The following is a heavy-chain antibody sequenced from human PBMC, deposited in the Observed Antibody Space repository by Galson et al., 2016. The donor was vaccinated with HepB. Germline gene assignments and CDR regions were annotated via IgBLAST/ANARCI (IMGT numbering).Heavy chain of an antibody. J-gene: IGHJ4*02. CDR1: GSTFSNFW. CDR2: INEDGSTT. Sequence: SLRLSCAASGSTFSNFWMHWARQAPGKGLVWVSRINEDGSTTSYADSVKGRFTISRDNAQNTLSLQMNSLRAEDTGVYYFARDLAGAFDYCGQGTLVTGSS. CDR3: ARDLAGAFDY. V-gene: IGHV3-74*01. D-gene: IGHD1-26*01.